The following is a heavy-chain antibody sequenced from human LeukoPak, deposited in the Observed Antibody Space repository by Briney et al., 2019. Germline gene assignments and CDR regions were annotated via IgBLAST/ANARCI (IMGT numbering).Heavy chain of an antibody. CDR2: ISGDGDSRYI. J-gene: IGHJ4*02. D-gene: IGHD1-26*01. CDR3: ARDRSVGATPLDY. Sequence: PGGSLRLSCAASGFSFSSYSMMWVRQAPGKGLEWVSSISGDGDSRYIHYADSVKGRFTISRDNAKNSLYLQMNSLRAEDTAVYYCARDRSVGATPLDYWGQGTLVTVSS. V-gene: IGHV3-21*04. CDR1: GFSFSSYS.